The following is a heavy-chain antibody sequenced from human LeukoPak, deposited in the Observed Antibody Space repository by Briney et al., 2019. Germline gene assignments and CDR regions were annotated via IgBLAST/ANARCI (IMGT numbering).Heavy chain of an antibody. V-gene: IGHV3-30*02. CDR3: ARDTGQQLPNYYYYGMDV. Sequence: GGSLRLSCAASGFTFSSYGMHWVRQAPGKGLEWVAFIRYDGSNKYYADSVKGRFTISRDNSKNTLYLQMNSLRAEDTAVYYCARDTGQQLPNYYYYGMDVWGQGTTVTVSS. J-gene: IGHJ6*02. CDR2: IRYDGSNK. D-gene: IGHD6-13*01. CDR1: GFTFSSYG.